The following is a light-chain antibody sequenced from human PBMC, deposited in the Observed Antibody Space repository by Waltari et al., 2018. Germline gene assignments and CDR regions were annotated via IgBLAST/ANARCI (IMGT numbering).Light chain of an antibody. CDR1: PSISIW. CDR2: DAS. J-gene: IGKJ2*01. Sequence: DIQMTQSPSTLSASVGDRVTITCRASPSISIWLAWYQQKPGKAPKLLIYDASILESGVPSRFSGSGSGTECTLIISSLQPDDSATYYCQQYNSYPYTFGQGTKLEIK. V-gene: IGKV1-5*01. CDR3: QQYNSYPYT.